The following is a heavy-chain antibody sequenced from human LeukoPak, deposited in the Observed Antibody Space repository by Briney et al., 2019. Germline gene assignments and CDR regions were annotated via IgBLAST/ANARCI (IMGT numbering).Heavy chain of an antibody. CDR2: ISWNSVTI. J-gene: IGHJ4*02. Sequence: GGSLRLSCAASGFTFNDYAMHWVRQAPGKGLEWVSGISWNSVTINYADSVKGRFTISRDNAKNSLYLQMSSLRPEDTALYYCATSSSWYRGDYWGQGTLVSVSS. D-gene: IGHD6-13*01. CDR1: GFTFNDYA. CDR3: ATSSSWYRGDY. V-gene: IGHV3-9*01.